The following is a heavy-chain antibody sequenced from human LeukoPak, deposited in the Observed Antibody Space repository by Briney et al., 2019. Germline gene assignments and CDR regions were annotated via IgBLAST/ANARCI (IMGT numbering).Heavy chain of an antibody. Sequence: SETLSLACTVSGGSISSYYWSWIRQPPGKGLEWIGYIYYSGSTNYNPSLKSRVTISVDTSKNRFSLKLSSVTAADTAVYYCARESYTFDYWGQGTLVTVSS. V-gene: IGHV4-59*01. CDR2: IYYSGST. J-gene: IGHJ4*02. CDR3: ARESYTFDY. CDR1: GGSISSYY. D-gene: IGHD3-10*01.